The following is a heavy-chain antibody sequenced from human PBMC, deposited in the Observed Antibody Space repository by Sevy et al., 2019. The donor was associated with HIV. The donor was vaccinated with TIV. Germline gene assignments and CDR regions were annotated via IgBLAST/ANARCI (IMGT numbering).Heavy chain of an antibody. CDR3: ARVHRVLDYFDY. V-gene: IGHV1-2*02. CDR2: INPNSGGT. CDR1: GYTFTGHY. J-gene: IGHJ4*02. Sequence: ASVKVSCKASGYTFTGHYMHWVRQAPGQGLEWMGWINPNSGGTNYAQKFQGRVTMTRDTSISTAYMELSRLRSDDTAVYYCARVHRVLDYFDYWGQGTLVTVSS. D-gene: IGHD6-13*01.